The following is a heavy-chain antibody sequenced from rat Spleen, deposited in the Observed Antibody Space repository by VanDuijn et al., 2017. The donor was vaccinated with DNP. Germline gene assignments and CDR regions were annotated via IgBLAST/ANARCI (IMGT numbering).Heavy chain of an antibody. Sequence: EVQLVETGGGLVQPGRSLKLSCAVSGFTFSNYDMAWVRQAPTKGLEWVATINTSGGSTYYRDSVKGRFTISGDNAKSTLYLQMNSLRSEDTATYYCARGGRSYFDYWGQGVMVTVSS. CDR1: GFTFSNYD. J-gene: IGHJ2*01. D-gene: IGHD1-11*01. V-gene: IGHV5-25*01. CDR3: ARGGRSYFDY. CDR2: INTSGGST.